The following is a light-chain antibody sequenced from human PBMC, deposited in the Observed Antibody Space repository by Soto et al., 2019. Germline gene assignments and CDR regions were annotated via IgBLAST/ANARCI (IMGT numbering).Light chain of an antibody. CDR2: AAS. CDR3: QQLNSYPT. V-gene: IGKV1-9*01. CDR1: QGISSY. Sequence: DIQLTQSPSFLSASVGDRVTITCRASQGISSYLAWYQQKPGIAPKLLIYAASTLQRGVPSRFSGSGSGTEFTLTISSLQPEDFTTYYCQQLNSYPTFGGGTKVEIK. J-gene: IGKJ4*01.